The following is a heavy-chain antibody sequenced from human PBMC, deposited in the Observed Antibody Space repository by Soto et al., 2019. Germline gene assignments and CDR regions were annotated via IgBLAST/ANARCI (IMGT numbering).Heavy chain of an antibody. D-gene: IGHD2-8*01. J-gene: IGHJ4*02. Sequence: SETLSLTCTVSGGSISSGGYYWSWIRQHPGKGLEWIGYIYYSGSTYYNPSLKSRVTISVDTSKNQFSLKLSSVTAADTAVYYCASSYCTNGVCYGTIDYWGQGTLVTVSS. CDR3: ASSYCTNGVCYGTIDY. V-gene: IGHV4-31*03. CDR2: IYYSGST. CDR1: GGSISSGGYY.